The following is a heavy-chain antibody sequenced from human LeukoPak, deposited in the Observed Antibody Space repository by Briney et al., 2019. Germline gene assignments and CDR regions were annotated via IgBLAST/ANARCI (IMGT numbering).Heavy chain of an antibody. J-gene: IGHJ4*02. D-gene: IGHD3-22*01. CDR3: ARGRVSRPMTPPDY. Sequence: ESGGSLRLSCAASGFTFSSYSMNWVRQAPGKGLEWVSSISSSSSYIYYADSVKGRFTISRDNAKNSLYLQMNSLRAEDAAVYYCARGRVSRPMTPPDYWGQGTLVTVSS. V-gene: IGHV3-21*01. CDR2: ISSSSSYI. CDR1: GFTFSSYS.